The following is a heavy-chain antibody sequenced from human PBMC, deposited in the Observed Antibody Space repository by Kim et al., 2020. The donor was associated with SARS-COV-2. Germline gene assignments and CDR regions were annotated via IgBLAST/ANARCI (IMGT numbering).Heavy chain of an antibody. J-gene: IGHJ5*02. D-gene: IGHD1-26*01. CDR2: GGSK. V-gene: IGHV3-23*01. CDR3: AKDMRGAA. Sequence: GGSKYYADTVKGRFTISRDNSKNTLYLQMNSLRAEDTAVYYCAKDMRGAAWGQGTLVTVSS.